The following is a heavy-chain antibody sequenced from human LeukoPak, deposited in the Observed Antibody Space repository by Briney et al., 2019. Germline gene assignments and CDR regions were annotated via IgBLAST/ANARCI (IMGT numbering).Heavy chain of an antibody. D-gene: IGHD6-6*01. CDR1: GGSISSYY. J-gene: IGHJ4*02. Sequence: SETLSLTCTVSGGSISSYYWSWIRQPPGKGLEWIGYIYYSGSTNYNPSLKSRVTISVDTSKNQFSLKLSSVTAADTAVYYCAKQGSIGGSGWEDYWGRGTLVNVSS. CDR3: AKQGSIGGSGWEDY. V-gene: IGHV4-59*08. CDR2: IYYSGST.